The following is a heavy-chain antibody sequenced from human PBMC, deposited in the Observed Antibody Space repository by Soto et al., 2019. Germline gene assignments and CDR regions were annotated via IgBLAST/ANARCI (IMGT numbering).Heavy chain of an antibody. D-gene: IGHD6-19*01. Sequence: EVQLVESGGGLVQPGGSLRLSCAASGFTFSSYWMSWVRQAPGKGLEWVANIMEDGSETYYVDSVRGRFTLSRDNAKNSLYLQMNSLRAEDTAVYYCARAHMAALDYWGQGALVTVSS. V-gene: IGHV3-7*05. CDR1: GFTFSSYW. CDR3: ARAHMAALDY. J-gene: IGHJ4*02. CDR2: IMEDGSET.